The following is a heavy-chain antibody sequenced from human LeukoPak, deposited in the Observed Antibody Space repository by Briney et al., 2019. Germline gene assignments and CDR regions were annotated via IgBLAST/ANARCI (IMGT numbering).Heavy chain of an antibody. CDR2: IRYDGSNK. Sequence: PGGSLRLSCAASGFTFSSYWMSWVRQAPGKGLEWVAFIRYDGSNKYYADSVKGRFTISRDNSKNTLYLQMNSLRAEDTAVYYCAKPTADVLRYFDWLLPFDYWGQGTLVTVSS. J-gene: IGHJ4*02. V-gene: IGHV3-30*02. CDR1: GFTFSSYW. D-gene: IGHD3-9*01. CDR3: AKPTADVLRYFDWLLPFDY.